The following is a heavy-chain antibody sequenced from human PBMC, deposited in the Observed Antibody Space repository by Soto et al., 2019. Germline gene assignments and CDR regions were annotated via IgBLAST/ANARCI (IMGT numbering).Heavy chain of an antibody. CDR2: ISCSDSST. V-gene: IGHV3-23*02. CDR3: EKDFVLWFGELTPGGMDV. Sequence: PGGSRRLSCAASGFTFSSYAMSWVRRVPGSGLEWVSAISCSDSSTYYGEPVKGRFTISKHNSKDTLYLQMNGLRGEDTAVYYCEKDFVLWFGELTPGGMDVWGQGTTVQVSS. J-gene: IGHJ6*02. D-gene: IGHD3-10*01. CDR1: GFTFSSYA.